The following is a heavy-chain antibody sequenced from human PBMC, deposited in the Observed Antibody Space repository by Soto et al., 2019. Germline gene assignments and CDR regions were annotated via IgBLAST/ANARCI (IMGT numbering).Heavy chain of an antibody. Sequence: SVKVSCKASGGTFSSYAISWVRQAPGQGLEWMGGIIPIFGTANYAQKFQGRVTITADESTSTAYMELSSLRSEDTAVYYCASHYDSSGYYYRGLDYWGQGTLVPVSP. CDR2: IIPIFGTA. CDR3: ASHYDSSGYYYRGLDY. V-gene: IGHV1-69*13. CDR1: GGTFSSYA. J-gene: IGHJ4*02. D-gene: IGHD3-22*01.